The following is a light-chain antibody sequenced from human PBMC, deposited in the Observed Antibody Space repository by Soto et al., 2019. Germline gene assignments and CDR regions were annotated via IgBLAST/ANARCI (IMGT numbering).Light chain of an antibody. CDR3: QQNGSLPIT. Sequence: EIVLTQSPGTLSLSPGERATLSCRTSQSLSGGYLAWFQQKPGQTPRLLIYSASNRATGIPDRFSGSGSGTDFTLTISRLEPEDVVVYYCQQNGSLPITFGQGTQLEIK. J-gene: IGKJ5*01. CDR2: SAS. V-gene: IGKV3-20*01. CDR1: QSLSGGY.